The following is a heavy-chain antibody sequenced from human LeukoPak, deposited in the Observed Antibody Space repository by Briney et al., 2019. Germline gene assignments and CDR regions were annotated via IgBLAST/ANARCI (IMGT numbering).Heavy chain of an antibody. J-gene: IGHJ4*02. V-gene: IGHV3-48*04. Sequence: QSGGSLRLSCVASGLAFTTYSMNWVRQAPGKGLEWVSYIISSSSAIYYADSVKGRSTISRDNAKNSLYLQMNSLRAEDTAVYYCASMSDSSGYYLGYWGQGTLDTVSS. CDR3: ASMSDSSGYYLGY. CDR1: GLAFTTYS. D-gene: IGHD3-22*01. CDR2: IISSSSAI.